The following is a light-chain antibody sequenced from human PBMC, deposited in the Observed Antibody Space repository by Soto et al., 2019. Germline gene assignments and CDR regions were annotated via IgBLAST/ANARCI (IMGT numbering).Light chain of an antibody. Sequence: QSVLTQPPSASGTPGQRVTISCSGTTSNIGSKTVIWYQHLPGAAPKLLIYSDSQRPLGVPARFSGSKSGTSAYLAISGLQSEDEAVYYCASWDDSLAGGVFGGGTQLTVL. CDR2: SDS. J-gene: IGLJ7*01. CDR1: TSNIGSKT. V-gene: IGLV1-44*01. CDR3: ASWDDSLAGGV.